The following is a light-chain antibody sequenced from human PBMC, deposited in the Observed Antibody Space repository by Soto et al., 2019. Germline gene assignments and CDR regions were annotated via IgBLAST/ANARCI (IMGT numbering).Light chain of an antibody. CDR2: WAS. J-gene: IGKJ4*02. V-gene: IGKV4-1*01. CDR1: QSVLYRSNNKNY. CDR3: QQSYSAPHT. Sequence: DIRMTQSPASLTVSLGVRATINCKSSQSVLYRSNNKNYLAWYQQKPRQPRKLLIYWASTRESGVPDRFSGSGSGTDFTLTISSLQAEDVAVYYCQQSYSAPHTFGDGTKVDIK.